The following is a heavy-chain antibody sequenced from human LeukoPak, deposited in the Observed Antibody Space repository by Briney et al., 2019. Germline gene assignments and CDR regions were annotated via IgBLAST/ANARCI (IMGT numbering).Heavy chain of an antibody. V-gene: IGHV3-30*18. D-gene: IGHD1/OR15-1a*01. CDR1: VFTFRCYR. Sequence: GGSLRLSCAASVFTFRCYRMHWVRQAPAKGLEWVAVIPYDGSNKYYADSVKGRFTISRDNSKNTLYLQMNSLRTEDTAVYYCAKERKLEQLEPDFDYWGQGALVTVSS. CDR3: AKERKLEQLEPDFDY. CDR2: IPYDGSNK. J-gene: IGHJ4*02.